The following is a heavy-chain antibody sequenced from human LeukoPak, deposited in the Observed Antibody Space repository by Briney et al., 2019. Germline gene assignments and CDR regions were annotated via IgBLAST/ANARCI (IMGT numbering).Heavy chain of an antibody. Sequence: ASVKVSCKASGYTFTGYYIHWVRQAPGQGLEWMGWLNPNSGGTNYAQKLQGRVTMTTDTSTSTAYMELSRLRSDDTAVYYCATLQQLVPGELDYWGQGTLVTVPS. J-gene: IGHJ4*02. V-gene: IGHV1-2*02. CDR2: LNPNSGGT. CDR1: GYTFTGYY. CDR3: ATLQQLVPGELDY. D-gene: IGHD6-13*01.